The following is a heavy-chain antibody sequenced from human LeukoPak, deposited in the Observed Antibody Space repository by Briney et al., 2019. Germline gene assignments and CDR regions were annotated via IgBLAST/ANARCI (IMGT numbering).Heavy chain of an antibody. Sequence: SETLSLTCTVSGGSVSSGSYYWGWIRQPPGKGLEWIGSIYYSGSTYYNPSLKSRVTISVDTSKNQFSLKLSSVTAADTAVYYCARGLNWGQGTLVTVSS. V-gene: IGHV4-39*01. CDR1: GGSVSSGSYY. CDR3: ARGLN. CDR2: IYYSGST. D-gene: IGHD3-22*01. J-gene: IGHJ4*02.